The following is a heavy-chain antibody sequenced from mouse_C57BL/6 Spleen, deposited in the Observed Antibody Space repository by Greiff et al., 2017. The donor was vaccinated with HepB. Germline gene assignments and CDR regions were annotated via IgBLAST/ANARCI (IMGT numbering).Heavy chain of an antibody. V-gene: IGHV2-2*01. CDR2: IWSGGST. CDR1: GFSFTSYG. J-gene: IGHJ3*01. Sequence: VQLQQSGPGLVQPSQRLSITCTVSGFSFTSYGVHWVRQSPGKGLEWLGVIWSGGSTDYNAAFISRLSISKDNSKSQVFFKMNSLQADDTAIYYCASHFSNYWFAYWGQGTLVTVSA. CDR3: ASHFSNYWFAY. D-gene: IGHD2-5*01.